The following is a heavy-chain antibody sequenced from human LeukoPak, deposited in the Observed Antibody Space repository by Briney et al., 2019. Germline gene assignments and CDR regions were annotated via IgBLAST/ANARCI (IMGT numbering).Heavy chain of an antibody. CDR2: IWNDGSDQ. V-gene: IGHV3-33*01. J-gene: IGHJ4*02. CDR3: ARGCGGSPGCYIIDK. D-gene: IGHD2-21*01. CDR1: GLTFSSHG. Sequence: GRSLRLSCEASGLTFSSHGMHWVRQPPGKGLEWVGVIWNDGSDQYYGDSVRGRFTVSRDNLKSTLYLQMDSLRAEDTAVYYCARGCGGSPGCYIIDKWGQGTLVTVSS.